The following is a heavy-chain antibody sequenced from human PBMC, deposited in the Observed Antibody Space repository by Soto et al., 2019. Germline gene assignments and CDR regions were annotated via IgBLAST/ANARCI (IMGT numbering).Heavy chain of an antibody. CDR2: ISYDGSNK. Sequence: QPGGSLRLSCAASGFTFSSYAMHWVRQAPGKGLEWVAVISYDGSNKYYADSVKGRFTISRDNSKNTLYLQMNSLRAEDTAVYYCARDPLEVNSSGWYYYYYGMDVWGQGTTVTVSS. CDR3: ARDPLEVNSSGWYYYYYGMDV. D-gene: IGHD6-19*01. J-gene: IGHJ6*02. V-gene: IGHV3-30-3*01. CDR1: GFTFSSYA.